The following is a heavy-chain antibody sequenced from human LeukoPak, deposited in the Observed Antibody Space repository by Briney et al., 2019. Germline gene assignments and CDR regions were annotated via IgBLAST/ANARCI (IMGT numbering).Heavy chain of an antibody. CDR2: INHSGST. D-gene: IGHD1-26*01. Sequence: GSLRLSCAASGFTFSSYSMNWVRQPPGKGLEWIGEINHSGSTNYNPSLKSRVTISVDTSKNQFSLKLSSVTAADTAVYYCARRWKWGPFDYWGQGTLVTVSS. CDR1: GFTFSSYS. V-gene: IGHV4-34*01. CDR3: ARRWKWGPFDY. J-gene: IGHJ4*02.